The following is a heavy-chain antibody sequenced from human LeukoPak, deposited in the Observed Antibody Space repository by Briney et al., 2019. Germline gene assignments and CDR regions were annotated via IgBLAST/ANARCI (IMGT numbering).Heavy chain of an antibody. V-gene: IGHV3-15*01. D-gene: IGHD3-3*01. CDR1: GFTFSNAW. Sequence: GGSLRLSCAASGFTFSNAWMSWVRQAPGKELEWVGRIKSKTDGGTTDYAAPVKGRFTISRDDSKNTPYLQMNSLKTEDTAVYYCTTHDFWSGYYNFDYWGQGTLVTVSS. J-gene: IGHJ4*02. CDR3: TTHDFWSGYYNFDY. CDR2: IKSKTDGGTT.